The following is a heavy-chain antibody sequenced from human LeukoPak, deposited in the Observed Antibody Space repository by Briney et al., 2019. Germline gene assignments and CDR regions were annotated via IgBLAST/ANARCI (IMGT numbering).Heavy chain of an antibody. CDR1: GFTVSSDY. CDR3: ARAYSYAFHV. V-gene: IGHV3-66*01. CDR2: LNSVGTT. D-gene: IGHD2-15*01. J-gene: IGHJ3*01. Sequence: GGSLRLSCAASGFTVSSDYMTWVRQAPGKGLEWVSLLNSVGTTYYTDSVKGRFTISRDNSNNTLYLQMNSLRADDTALYYCARAYSYAFHVWGQGTMVTVSS.